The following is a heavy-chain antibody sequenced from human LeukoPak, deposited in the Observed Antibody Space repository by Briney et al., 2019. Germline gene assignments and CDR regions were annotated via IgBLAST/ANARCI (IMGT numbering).Heavy chain of an antibody. J-gene: IGHJ4*02. Sequence: GGSLRLSCAASRFTFSNAWMSWVRQAPGKGLEWVSAISGSGGSTYYADSVKGRFTISRDNSKNTLYLQMNSLRAEDTAVYYCAKREGYSYGCPDYWGQGTLVTVSS. CDR1: RFTFSNAW. CDR3: AKREGYSYGCPDY. CDR2: ISGSGGST. D-gene: IGHD5-18*01. V-gene: IGHV3-23*01.